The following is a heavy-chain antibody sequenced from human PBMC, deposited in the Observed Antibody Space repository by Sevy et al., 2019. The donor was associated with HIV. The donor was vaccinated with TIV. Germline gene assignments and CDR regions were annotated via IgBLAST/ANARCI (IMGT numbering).Heavy chain of an antibody. CDR1: GFTFSSYW. CDR2: INSDGSST. Sequence: GGSLRLSCAASGFTFSSYWMHWVRQAPGKGLVWVSRINSDGSSTSYADSVKGRFTISRDNAKNTLYLQMNSLRAEDTAVYYCARDPSVGYDFWSCYLPDYYYGMDVWGQGTTVTVSS. J-gene: IGHJ6*02. D-gene: IGHD3-3*01. V-gene: IGHV3-74*01. CDR3: ARDPSVGYDFWSCYLPDYYYGMDV.